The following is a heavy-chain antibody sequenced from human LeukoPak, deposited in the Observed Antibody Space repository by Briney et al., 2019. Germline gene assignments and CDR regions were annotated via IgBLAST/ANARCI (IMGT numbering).Heavy chain of an antibody. D-gene: IGHD3-3*01. CDR1: GFTFSNYW. V-gene: IGHV3-74*01. CDR2: ISSDGSST. CDR3: ARERSGVLAVGGSRGFDF. J-gene: IGHJ4*02. Sequence: GGSLRLSCAASGFTFSNYWMFWVRQVPGKGLVWVSRISSDGSSTTYADSVKGRFTISRDNAKNSVHLQMNSLRAEDTAVYYCARERSGVLAVGGSRGFDFWGQGSLVTVSS.